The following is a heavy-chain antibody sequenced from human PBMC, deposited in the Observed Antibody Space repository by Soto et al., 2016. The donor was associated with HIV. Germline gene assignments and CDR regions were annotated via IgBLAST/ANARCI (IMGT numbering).Heavy chain of an antibody. CDR3: ARDLERNYYDSMRVDY. CDR1: GYTFISYG. J-gene: IGHJ4*02. D-gene: IGHD3-22*01. CDR2: ISA. V-gene: IGHV1-18*01. Sequence: QVQLVQSGAEVKKPGASVKVSCKASGYTFISYGISWVRQAPGQGLEWMGWISAYRVIMTTDTSTSTAYMEVRSLRSDDTAVYYCARDLERNYYDSMRVDYWGQGTLVTVSS.